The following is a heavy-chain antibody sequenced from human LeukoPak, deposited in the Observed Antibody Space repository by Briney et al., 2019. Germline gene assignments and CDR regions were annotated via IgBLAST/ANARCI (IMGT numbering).Heavy chain of an antibody. D-gene: IGHD3-9*01. J-gene: IGHJ3*02. Sequence: SETLSLTCSVSGDSISSRDYYWSWIRQPPGKGLEWIGYIYYSGSTSYNPSLKSRVTISVDTSKNQFSLRLSSVTAADTAVYYCARGFDGHNALDIWGQGTMVTVSS. V-gene: IGHV4-30-4*08. CDR1: GDSISSRDYY. CDR2: IYYSGST. CDR3: ARGFDGHNALDI.